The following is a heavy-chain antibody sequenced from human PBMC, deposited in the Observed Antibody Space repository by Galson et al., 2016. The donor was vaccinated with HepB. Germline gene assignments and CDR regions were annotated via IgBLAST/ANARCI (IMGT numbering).Heavy chain of an antibody. D-gene: IGHD4-17*01. J-gene: IGHJ4*02. Sequence: SLRLSCAASGFTFNNYDMSWVRQAPGKGLEWVSVIGGNGDRANYADSVRGRFTISRDNSKNTVYLQMHGLRAEDTAVYSCAKNYGAYPLGWGQGTLVTVSP. CDR2: IGGNGDRA. V-gene: IGHV3-23*01. CDR1: GFTFNNYD. CDR3: AKNYGAYPLG.